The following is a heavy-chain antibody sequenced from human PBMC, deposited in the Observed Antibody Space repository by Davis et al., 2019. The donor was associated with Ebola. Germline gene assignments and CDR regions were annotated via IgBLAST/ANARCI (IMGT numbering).Heavy chain of an antibody. CDR1: GFTFSSYA. D-gene: IGHD2-21*02. V-gene: IGHV3-30*04. CDR3: ARSRLAYCGGDCYYPYAEYFQH. J-gene: IGHJ1*01. CDR2: ISYDGSNK. Sequence: PGGSLRLSCAASGFTFSSYAMHWVRQAPGKGLEWVAVISYDGSNKYYADSVKGRFTISRDNSKNTLYLQMNSLRAEDTAVYYCARSRLAYCGGDCYYPYAEYFQHWGQGTLVTVSS.